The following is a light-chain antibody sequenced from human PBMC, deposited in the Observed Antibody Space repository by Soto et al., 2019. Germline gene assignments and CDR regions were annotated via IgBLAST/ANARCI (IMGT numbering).Light chain of an antibody. CDR2: KIS. Sequence: TNTPLSSPVTLGQPASICCRSSQSLVHSDGDTYLSWLLQRPGQPPRLLLYKISHRFSGVPDRFRGSGTATDLTLQKRWVEPEAESTYYIDLTSQRPRTFGQGTKVDIK. V-gene: IGKV2-24*01. CDR3: DLTSQRPRT. J-gene: IGKJ1*01. CDR1: QSLVHSDGDTY.